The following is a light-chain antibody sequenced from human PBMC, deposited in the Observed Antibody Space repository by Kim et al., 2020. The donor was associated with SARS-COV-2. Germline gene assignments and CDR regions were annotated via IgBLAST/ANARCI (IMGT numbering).Light chain of an antibody. CDR2: NTD. Sequence: QTVVTQEASLSVSPGGTVTLTCGLSSGSASTTYSPSWYQQTPGQAPRPLIYNTDIRSSGVPDRFSGSILGNKAALTITGAQADDESDYHCVLYLGSGDWVFGGGTQLTVL. J-gene: IGLJ3*02. CDR1: SGSASTTYS. V-gene: IGLV8-61*01. CDR3: VLYLGSGDWV.